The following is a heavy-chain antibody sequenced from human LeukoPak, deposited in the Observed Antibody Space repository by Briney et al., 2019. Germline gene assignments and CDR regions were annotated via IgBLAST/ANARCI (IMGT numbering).Heavy chain of an antibody. CDR3: ARDITGDPPPYYFDY. CDR1: GFTFDDYA. Sequence: PGGSLRLSCAASGFTFDDYAMSWVRRAPGKGLEWLAVMWFDGSQKYYADSVKGRFTISRDNSKSMLYLQMNSLRAEDTAVYYCARDITGDPPPYYFDYWGQGSLVTVSS. J-gene: IGHJ4*02. V-gene: IGHV3-33*08. D-gene: IGHD7-27*01. CDR2: MWFDGSQK.